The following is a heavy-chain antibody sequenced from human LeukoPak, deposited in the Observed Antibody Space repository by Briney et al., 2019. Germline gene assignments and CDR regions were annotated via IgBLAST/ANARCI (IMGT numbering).Heavy chain of an antibody. CDR3: ARSPIGLGFFDY. Sequence: ASVKVSCKASGYTFTGYYMHWVRQAPGQGLEWMGWINPNSGGTNYAQKFQGRVTMTRDTSITTAYMELSSLRSDDTAVYYCARSPIGLGFFDYWGQGTLVTVSS. D-gene: IGHD7-27*01. CDR1: GYTFTGYY. V-gene: IGHV1-2*02. CDR2: INPNSGGT. J-gene: IGHJ4*02.